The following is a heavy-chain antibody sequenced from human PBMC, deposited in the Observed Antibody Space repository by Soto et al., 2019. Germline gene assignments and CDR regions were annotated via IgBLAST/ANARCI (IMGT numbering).Heavy chain of an antibody. CDR2: IYCSGST. Sequence: SETLSLTCTVSGGSISSGGYYWSWIRQHPGKGLEWIGYIYCSGSTYYNPSLKSRVTISVDTSKNQFSLKLSSVTAADTAVYYCARDAVTGGLWFGELPYWGQGTLVTVSS. J-gene: IGHJ4*02. CDR1: GGSISSGGYY. V-gene: IGHV4-31*03. CDR3: ARDAVTGGLWFGELPY. D-gene: IGHD3-10*01.